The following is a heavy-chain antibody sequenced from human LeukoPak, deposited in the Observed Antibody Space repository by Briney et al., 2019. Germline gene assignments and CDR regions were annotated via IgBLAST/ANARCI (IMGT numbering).Heavy chain of an antibody. Sequence: ASVKVFCKASGYTFTSYDINWLRQATGQGLEWMGWMNPNSGNTGYAQKFQGRVTITRNTSISTAYMELSSLRSEDTAVYYCARLNQLLYRVRYFDYWGQGTLVTVSS. J-gene: IGHJ4*02. D-gene: IGHD2-2*02. CDR2: MNPNSGNT. V-gene: IGHV1-8*03. CDR1: GYTFTSYD. CDR3: ARLNQLLYRVRYFDY.